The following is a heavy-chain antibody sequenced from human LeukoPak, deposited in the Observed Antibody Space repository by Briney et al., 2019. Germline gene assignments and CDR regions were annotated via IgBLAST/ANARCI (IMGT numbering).Heavy chain of an antibody. Sequence: SETLSLTCTVSGGSISSGGYYWSWIRQHPGKGLEWIGYIYYSGSTYYNPSLKSRVTISVDTSKNQFSLKLSSVTAADTAVYYCARVYYDFWSGYYGTFDYWGQGTLVTVSS. CDR3: ARVYYDFWSGYYGTFDY. CDR1: GGSISSGGYY. CDR2: IYYSGST. V-gene: IGHV4-31*03. J-gene: IGHJ4*02. D-gene: IGHD3-3*01.